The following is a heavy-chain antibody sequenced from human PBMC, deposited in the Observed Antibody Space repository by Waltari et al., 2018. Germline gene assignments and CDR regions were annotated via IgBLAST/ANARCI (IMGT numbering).Heavy chain of an antibody. CDR3: ARVAGTFEGSLFDY. D-gene: IGHD6-19*01. Sequence: QLQLQESGPGLVKPSETLSLTCTVSGGSISSSSYYWGWIRQPPGKGLEWIGSIYYRGSTYYHPSLKSRVTISVDTSKNQFSLKLSSVTAADTAVYYCARVAGTFEGSLFDYWGQGTLVTVSS. CDR1: GGSISSSSYY. J-gene: IGHJ4*02. V-gene: IGHV4-39*07. CDR2: IYYRGST.